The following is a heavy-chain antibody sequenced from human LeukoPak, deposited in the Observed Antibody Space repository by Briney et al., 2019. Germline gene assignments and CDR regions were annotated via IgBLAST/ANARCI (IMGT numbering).Heavy chain of an antibody. CDR3: AKDSSSYDWGYMDV. J-gene: IGHJ6*03. CDR1: GFTFSTYA. V-gene: IGHV3-23*01. CDR2: IGGSDGRT. Sequence: GGSLKLSCAASGFTFSTYAMSWVRQAPGKGLEWVSLIGGSDGRTRYADSVKGRFTISRDNSKNTLYLEMNSLRAEDTAVYYCAKDSSSYDWGYMDVWGKGTTVTISS. D-gene: IGHD3-22*01.